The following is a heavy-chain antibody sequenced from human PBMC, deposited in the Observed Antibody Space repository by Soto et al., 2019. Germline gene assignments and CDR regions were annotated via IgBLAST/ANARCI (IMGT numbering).Heavy chain of an antibody. V-gene: IGHV1-69*13. CDR1: GGTFSSYA. J-gene: IGHJ4*02. CDR2: IIPIFGTA. D-gene: IGHD5-12*01. Sequence: GASVKGSCKASGGTFSSYAISWVRQAPGQGLEWMGGIIPIFGTAKYAQKFQGRVTITADESTSTAYMELSSLRSEDTAVYYCARGTWDGYNYYFDYWGQGTLVTVSS. CDR3: ARGTWDGYNYYFDY.